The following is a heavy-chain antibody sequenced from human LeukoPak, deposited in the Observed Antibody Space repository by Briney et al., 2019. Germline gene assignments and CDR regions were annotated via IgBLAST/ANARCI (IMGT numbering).Heavy chain of an antibody. CDR3: ARGRETSPSVPFDY. CDR2: INHSGST. Sequence: SETLSLTCAVYGGSFSGYYWSWIRQPPGKGVEWIGEINHSGSTNYNPSLKSRVTISVDTSKNQFSLKLSSVTAADTAVYYCARGRETSPSVPFDYWGQGTLVTVSS. CDR1: GGSFSGYY. J-gene: IGHJ4*02. V-gene: IGHV4-34*01.